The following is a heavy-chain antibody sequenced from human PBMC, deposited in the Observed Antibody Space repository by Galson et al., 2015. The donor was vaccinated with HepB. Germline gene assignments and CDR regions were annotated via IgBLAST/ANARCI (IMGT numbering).Heavy chain of an antibody. D-gene: IGHD5-18*01. CDR2: IKQDGSEK. CDR1: GFTFSNYW. V-gene: IGHV3-7*03. Sequence: LRLSCAASGFTFSNYWMTWVRQAPGKGLEWVANIKQDGSEKYYVDSVKGRFTISRDNAKNSLYLQMNSLRAEDTAVYYCAREGDNYGTFDYWGQGTLVTVSS. CDR3: AREGDNYGTFDY. J-gene: IGHJ4*02.